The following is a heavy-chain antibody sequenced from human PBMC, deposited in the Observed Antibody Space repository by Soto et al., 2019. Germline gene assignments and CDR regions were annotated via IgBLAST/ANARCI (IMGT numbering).Heavy chain of an antibody. CDR2: IYYSGST. D-gene: IGHD2-21*01. J-gene: IGHJ5*02. CDR1: GGSISSGGYY. Sequence: SETLSLTCTVSGGSISSGGYYWSWIRQHPGKGLEWIGYIYYSGSTYYNPSLKSRVTISVDTSKNQFSLKLSSVTAADTAVYYCAATYCGGDCYLRNWFDPWGQGTLVTVSS. V-gene: IGHV4-31*03. CDR3: AATYCGGDCYLRNWFDP.